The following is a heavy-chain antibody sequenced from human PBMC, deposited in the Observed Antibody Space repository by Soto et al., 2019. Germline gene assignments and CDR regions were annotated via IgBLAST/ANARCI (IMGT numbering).Heavy chain of an antibody. V-gene: IGHV4-30-4*01. CDR3: AREDCRSTSCSYSTGSYYFDY. Sequence: QVQLQESGPGLVKPSQTLSLTCTVSGGSISSGDYYWTWIRQPQGQGLEWIGYIYYSGSTYYNPSLKSRITMSVDTSNNQFSLNLSSVTAADTAVYYCAREDCRSTSCSYSTGSYYFDYWGQGTLVTLSS. D-gene: IGHD2-2*01. CDR2: IYYSGST. J-gene: IGHJ4*02. CDR1: GGSISSGDYY.